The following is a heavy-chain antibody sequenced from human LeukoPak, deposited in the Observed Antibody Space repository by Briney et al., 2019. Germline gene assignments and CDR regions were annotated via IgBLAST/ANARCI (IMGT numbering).Heavy chain of an antibody. J-gene: IGHJ5*02. CDR2: INHSGST. CDR1: GGSFSGYY. CDR3: ARSGVAATTTTSLKHNWFDP. V-gene: IGHV4-34*01. Sequence: SETLSLTCAVYGGSFSGYYWSWIRQPPGKGLEWLGEINHSGSTNYNPSLKSRVTISVDTSKNQFSLKLSSVTAADTAVYYCARSGVAATTTTSLKHNWFDPWGQGTLVTVSS. D-gene: IGHD2-15*01.